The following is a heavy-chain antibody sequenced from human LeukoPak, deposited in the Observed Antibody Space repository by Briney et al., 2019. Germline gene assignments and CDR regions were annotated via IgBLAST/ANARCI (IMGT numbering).Heavy chain of an antibody. CDR3: ARSTAVAAPFDY. V-gene: IGHV3-7*03. Sequence: GGSLRLSCVGSGFTFSRYWLNWVRQAPGKGLEWVANMNQDGSEIYYLDSVKGRFTISRDNSKNTLYLQMDSLRAEDTAVYYCARSTAVAAPFDYWGQGTLSPSPQ. D-gene: IGHD6-19*01. CDR1: GFTFSRYW. CDR2: MNQDGSEI. J-gene: IGHJ4*02.